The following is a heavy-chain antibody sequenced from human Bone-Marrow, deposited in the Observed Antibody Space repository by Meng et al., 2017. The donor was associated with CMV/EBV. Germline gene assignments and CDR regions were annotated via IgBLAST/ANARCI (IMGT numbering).Heavy chain of an antibody. J-gene: IGHJ6*02. CDR1: GFTFSTYN. Sequence: GGSLRLSCAGSGFTFSTYNMNWVRRAPGKGLEWVSSISSSSTYIYYADSVKGRFTISRDNAKNSLYLQMNSLRAEDTAVYYCAREVMGGWHYYYGMDVWGQGTTVTVSS. D-gene: IGHD2-15*01. CDR3: AREVMGGWHYYYGMDV. V-gene: IGHV3-21*01. CDR2: ISSSSTYI.